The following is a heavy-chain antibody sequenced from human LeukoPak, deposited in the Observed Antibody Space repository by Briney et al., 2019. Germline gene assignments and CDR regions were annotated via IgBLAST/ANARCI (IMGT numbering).Heavy chain of an antibody. CDR3: ARSYDSSGYYHAFDI. J-gene: IGHJ3*02. D-gene: IGHD3-22*01. CDR1: GGSISSGGYS. Sequence: SQTLSLTCAVSGGSISSGGYSWSWTRQPPGKGLEWIGYIYHSGSASYNPSLKSRVTISVDRSKNQFSLKLISVTAADAAVYYCARSYDSSGYYHAFDIWGQGTMVTVSS. CDR2: IYHSGSA. V-gene: IGHV4-30-2*01.